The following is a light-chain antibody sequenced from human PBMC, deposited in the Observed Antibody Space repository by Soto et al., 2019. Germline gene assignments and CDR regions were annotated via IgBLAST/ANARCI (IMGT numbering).Light chain of an antibody. CDR3: QHSYSLTLA. Sequence: DIQMNQSPPSLSAFVGDRVTITCRASENIRFYLSWYYQKTGKAPELLVYAASSLQSRVSSRFSCGGSGTDFTLTVTSLQPDDIATELCQHSYSLTLAVGGGTKV. CDR1: ENIRFY. V-gene: IGKV1-39*01. J-gene: IGKJ4*01. CDR2: AAS.